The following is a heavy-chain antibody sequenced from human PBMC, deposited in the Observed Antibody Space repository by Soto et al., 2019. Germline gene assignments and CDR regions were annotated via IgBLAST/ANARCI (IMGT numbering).Heavy chain of an antibody. D-gene: IGHD6-13*01. Sequence: SETLSLTCAVSGGSISSSNWWSWVRQPPGKGLEWIGEIYHSGSTNYNPSLKSRVTISVDTSKNQFSLKLSSVTAADTAVYYCARATQQLADFDYWGQGTLVTVSS. CDR2: IYHSGST. CDR3: ARATQQLADFDY. V-gene: IGHV4-4*02. CDR1: GGSISSSNW. J-gene: IGHJ4*02.